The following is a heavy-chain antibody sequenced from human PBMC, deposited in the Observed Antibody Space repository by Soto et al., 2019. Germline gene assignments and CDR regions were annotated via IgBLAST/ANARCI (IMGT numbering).Heavy chain of an antibody. CDR1: GGSISSYY. CDR2: IYYSGST. CDR3: ARGSYDILTGYQRYYYYYYMDV. Sequence: SETLSLTCTVSGGSISSYYWSWIRQPPGKGLEWIGYIYYSGSTNYNPSLKSRVTISVDTSKNQFSLKLSSVTAADTAVYYCARGSYDILTGYQRYYYYYYMDVWGKGTTVTVSS. D-gene: IGHD3-9*01. V-gene: IGHV4-59*01. J-gene: IGHJ6*03.